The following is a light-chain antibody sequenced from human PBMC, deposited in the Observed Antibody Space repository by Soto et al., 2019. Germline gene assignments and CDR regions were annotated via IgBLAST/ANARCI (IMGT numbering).Light chain of an antibody. V-gene: IGKV1-5*03. CDR2: KAS. Sequence: DIQMTQSPSTLSASVGDRVTITCRASQSISGWLAWYQQKPGKAPKLLIYKASSLESVVPSRFSGSGSGTEFTHTISSLQPDDFATYYCQQYDSYALTFGGGTKVEIK. CDR1: QSISGW. J-gene: IGKJ4*01. CDR3: QQYDSYALT.